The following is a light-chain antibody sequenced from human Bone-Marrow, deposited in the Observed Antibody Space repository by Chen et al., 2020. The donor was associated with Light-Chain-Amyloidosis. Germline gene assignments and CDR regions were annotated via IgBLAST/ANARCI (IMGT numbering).Light chain of an antibody. Sequence: NFMLPPPHSVSESPGKTVIISCTRRSGSIATNYVQWYQQRPGSSPTTVIYEDDQRPSGVPDRFSGSIDRSSNSASLTISGLKTEDEADYYCQSYQGSSQGVFGGGTKLTVL. CDR2: EDD. J-gene: IGLJ3*02. CDR1: SGSIATNY. V-gene: IGLV6-57*01. CDR3: QSYQGSSQGV.